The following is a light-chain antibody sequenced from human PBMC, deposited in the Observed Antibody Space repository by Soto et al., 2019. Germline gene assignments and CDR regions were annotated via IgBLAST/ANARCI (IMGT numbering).Light chain of an antibody. Sequence: DIQLTQSPSTLSASIGDRVTITCRASQSISTWLAWYQQKPGTAPKLLIYKASTLEGGVPSRFSGSRSGTEFTLTVSSLQPDDFATYYCQQYNDSFPYTFGQATKVDIK. CDR3: QQYNDSFPYT. CDR1: QSISTW. CDR2: KAS. V-gene: IGKV1-5*03. J-gene: IGKJ2*01.